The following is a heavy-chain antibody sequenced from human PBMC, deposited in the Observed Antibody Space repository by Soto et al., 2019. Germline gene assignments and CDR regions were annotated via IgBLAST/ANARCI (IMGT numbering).Heavy chain of an antibody. CDR3: ARDQTDSGGYSDS. CDR2: IWNDGSNE. J-gene: IGHJ4*02. V-gene: IGHV3-33*01. D-gene: IGHD2-15*01. Sequence: QVQLVESGGGVVQPGGSLRLSCEASGFPFSSFGIHWVRQAPGKGLEWLAIIWNDGSNEYYADSVKGRFTISRDNSKNTVYLQVSNLRAEDTAVYFYARDQTDSGGYSDSWGQGTLVTVSS. CDR1: GFPFSSFG.